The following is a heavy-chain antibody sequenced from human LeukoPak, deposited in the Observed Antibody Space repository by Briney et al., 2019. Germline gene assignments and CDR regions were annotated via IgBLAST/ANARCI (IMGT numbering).Heavy chain of an antibody. CDR1: GFTFSTYW. Sequence: GGSLRLSCAASGFTFSTYWMHWVRHVAGKGLVWVSRIDYDGSSTNYADSVKGRFTISRDNANNTLYLQMNSLRAEDTAVYYCARGGIYGSADYWGQGTLVTVSS. CDR2: IDYDGSST. J-gene: IGHJ4*02. CDR3: ARGGIYGSADY. D-gene: IGHD3-10*01. V-gene: IGHV3-74*01.